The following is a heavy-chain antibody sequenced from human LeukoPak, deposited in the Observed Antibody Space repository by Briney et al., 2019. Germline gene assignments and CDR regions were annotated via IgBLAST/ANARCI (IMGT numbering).Heavy chain of an antibody. Sequence: GGSLRLSCAASGFTFSSYSMNWVRQAPGKGLEWVSYISSASGSIYYADSAKGRFTISRDNAKNSLFLQMNSLRAEDTAVYYCARLPAYCSSISCYYDYWGQGTLVTVSS. CDR3: ARLPAYCSSISCYYDY. CDR2: ISSASGSI. D-gene: IGHD2-2*01. V-gene: IGHV3-48*04. CDR1: GFTFSSYS. J-gene: IGHJ4*02.